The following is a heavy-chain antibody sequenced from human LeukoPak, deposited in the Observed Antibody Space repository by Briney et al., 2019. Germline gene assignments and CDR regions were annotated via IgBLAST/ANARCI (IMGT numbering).Heavy chain of an antibody. D-gene: IGHD2-2*01. J-gene: IGHJ5*02. CDR2: INHSGST. CDR1: GGSFSGYY. V-gene: IGHV4-34*01. CDR3: AREKIVVVPPAISWFDP. Sequence: SETLSLTCAVYGGSFSGYYWSWIRQPPGKGLEWIGEINHSGSTNYNPSLKSRVTISVDTSKNQFSLKLSSVTAADTAVYYCAREKIVVVPPAISWFDPWGQGTLGTVSS.